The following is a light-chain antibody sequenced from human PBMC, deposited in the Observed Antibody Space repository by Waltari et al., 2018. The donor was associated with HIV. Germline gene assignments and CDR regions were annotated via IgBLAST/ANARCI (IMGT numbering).Light chain of an antibody. J-gene: IGLJ2*01. CDR3: ASWDDSLSGYVV. CDR1: SSNFGGHY. Sequence: QSVLTQPPSASGTPGQRVTISCSGSSSNFGGHYVYWYQQLPVTAPKLLIYRNNQRPSGVPERFSGSKSGTSASMAISGLRSEDEADYYCASWDDSLSGYVVFGGGTKLTVL. CDR2: RNN. V-gene: IGLV1-47*01.